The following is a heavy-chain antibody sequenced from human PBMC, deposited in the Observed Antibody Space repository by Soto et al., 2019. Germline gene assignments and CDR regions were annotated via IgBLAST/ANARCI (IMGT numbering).Heavy chain of an antibody. CDR1: GFTCSNYW. V-gene: IGHV3-7*01. CDR2: IKHDGSEK. J-gene: IGHJ4*02. CDR3: ARDANWYYRDY. Sequence: EVQLVESGGGLVQPGGSLRLSCAASGFTCSNYWMSWVRQAPGKGLEWVANIKHDGSEKYYVDSVKGRFTISRDNAKNSLYMQMNRLRGEDTAVYYCARDANWYYRDYWGQGNLVTVSS. D-gene: IGHD7-27*01.